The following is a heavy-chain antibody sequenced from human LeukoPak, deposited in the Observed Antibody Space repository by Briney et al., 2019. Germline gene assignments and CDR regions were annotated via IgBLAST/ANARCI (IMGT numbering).Heavy chain of an antibody. Sequence: GASVKVSCKASGGTFSSYAISWVRQAPGQGLEWMGRIIPILGIANYAQKFQGRVTITADKSTSTAYMELSSLRSEDTAVYYCARNVGAGYYDSSGYYYPVVYWGQGTLVTVSS. D-gene: IGHD3-22*01. CDR1: GGTFSSYA. V-gene: IGHV1-69*04. CDR2: IIPILGIA. J-gene: IGHJ4*02. CDR3: ARNVGAGYYDSSGYYYPVVY.